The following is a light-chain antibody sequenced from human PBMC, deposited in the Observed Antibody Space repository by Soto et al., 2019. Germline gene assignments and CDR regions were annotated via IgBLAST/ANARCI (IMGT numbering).Light chain of an antibody. Sequence: AIRMTQSPSSLSASTGDRVTITCRASQGISSYLAWYQQKPGKAPKLLIYAASTLQSGVPSRCSGSGSGTDFTLTISCLQSEDFATYYCQQYYSYPRGFGQGTKVEIK. CDR2: AAS. CDR3: QQYYSYPRG. CDR1: QGISSY. V-gene: IGKV1-8*01. J-gene: IGKJ1*01.